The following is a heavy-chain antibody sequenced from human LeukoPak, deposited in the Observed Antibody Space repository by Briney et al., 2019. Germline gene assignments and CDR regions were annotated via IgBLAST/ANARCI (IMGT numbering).Heavy chain of an antibody. J-gene: IGHJ5*02. D-gene: IGHD6-13*01. V-gene: IGHV3-23*01. CDR2: IIGSGGST. CDR1: GFTFSSYA. CDR3: AKDRRIAAVGPRRTINSWFDP. Sequence: QSGGSLRLSCAASGFTFSSYAMSWVRQAPGKGLEWVSAIIGSGGSTYYADSVKGRFTISRDNSKSTLYLQMDSLRAEDTAVYYCAKDRRIAAVGPRRTINSWFDPWGQGTLVTVSS.